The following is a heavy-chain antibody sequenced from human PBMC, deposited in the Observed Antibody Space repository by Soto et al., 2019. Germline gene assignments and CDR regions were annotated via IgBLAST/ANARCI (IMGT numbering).Heavy chain of an antibody. Sequence: SETLSLTCAVYGGSFSGYYWSWIRQPPGKGMDRMGEINHSESTNYNPSLKSRVTISVDTSKNKFSLKLSPVTAAATAVSYCWSGRGGSPYDYSGMDVWGQGTTVTVSS. CDR1: GGSFSGYY. V-gene: IGHV4-34*01. CDR2: INHSEST. J-gene: IGHJ6*02. D-gene: IGHD3-10*01. CDR3: WSGRGGSPYDYSGMDV.